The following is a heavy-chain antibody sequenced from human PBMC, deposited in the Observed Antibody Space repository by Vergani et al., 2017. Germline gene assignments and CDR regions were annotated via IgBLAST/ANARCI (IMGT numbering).Heavy chain of an antibody. Sequence: QVQLVQSGAEVKKPGASVKVSCKASGYTFTSYYMHWVRQAPGQGLEWMGIINPSGGSTSYAQKFQSRVTMTRDTSTSTVYMELSSLRSEDTAVYYCARACITMLRGVMWYGMDVWGQGTTVTVSS. CDR1: GYTFTSYY. CDR3: ARACITMLRGVMWYGMDV. V-gene: IGHV1-46*03. CDR2: INPSGGST. J-gene: IGHJ6*02. D-gene: IGHD3-10*01.